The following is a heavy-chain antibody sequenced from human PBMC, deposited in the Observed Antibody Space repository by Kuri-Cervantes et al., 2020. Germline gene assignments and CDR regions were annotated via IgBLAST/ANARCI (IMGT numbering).Heavy chain of an antibody. Sequence: GESLKISCAASGFTFSSYSMNWVRQAPGKGLEWVSYISSSSSYIYYADSVKGRFTISRDNSKSTLYLQMNSLRTEDTAIYYCANHHDVPYWGQGALVTVSS. CDR1: GFTFSSYS. CDR2: ISSSSSYI. V-gene: IGHV3-21*04. J-gene: IGHJ4*02. CDR3: ANHHDVPY. D-gene: IGHD1-1*01.